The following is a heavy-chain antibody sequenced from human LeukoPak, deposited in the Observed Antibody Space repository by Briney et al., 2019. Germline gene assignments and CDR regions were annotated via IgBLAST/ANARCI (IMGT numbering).Heavy chain of an antibody. CDR3: AKKGRSSGTTYFDY. CDR1: GFTFSNFG. V-gene: IGHV3-23*01. J-gene: IGHJ4*02. Sequence: GGSLRPSCVVSGFTFSNFGMSWVRQAPGKGLEWVSAIDGGGGSTYYADSVKGRFTISRDNSKNTLYLQMNSLRGEDTAVYYCAKKGRSSGTTYFDYWGQGTLVTVSS. CDR2: IDGGGGST. D-gene: IGHD1-1*01.